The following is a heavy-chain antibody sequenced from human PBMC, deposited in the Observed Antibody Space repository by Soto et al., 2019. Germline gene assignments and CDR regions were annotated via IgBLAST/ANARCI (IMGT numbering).Heavy chain of an antibody. V-gene: IGHV3-7*01. CDR2: IKQDGSNK. CDR1: GFTFSSYL. Sequence: PGGSLRLSCAASGFTFSSYLMSWVRQAPGKGLEWVANIKQDGSNKYYADSVKGRFTISRDNSKNTLYLQMNSLRAEDTAVYYCAKDQGYYYDSSGYYSNYYYGMDVWGQGTTVTVSS. D-gene: IGHD3-22*01. CDR3: AKDQGYYYDSSGYYSNYYYGMDV. J-gene: IGHJ6*02.